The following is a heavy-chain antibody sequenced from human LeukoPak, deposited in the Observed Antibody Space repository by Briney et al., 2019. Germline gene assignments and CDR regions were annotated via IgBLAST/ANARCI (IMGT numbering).Heavy chain of an antibody. D-gene: IGHD3-10*01. J-gene: IGHJ5*02. CDR1: GGSISSYY. CDR3: ARDNYYGSGSYLNWFDP. V-gene: IGHV4-59*01. CDR2: IYYSGST. Sequence: PSETLSLTCTVSGGSISSYYWSWIRQPPGKGLEWIGYIYYSGSTNYNPSLKSRVTISVDTSKNQFSLKLSSVTAADTAVYYCARDNYYGSGSYLNWFDPWGQGTLVTVSS.